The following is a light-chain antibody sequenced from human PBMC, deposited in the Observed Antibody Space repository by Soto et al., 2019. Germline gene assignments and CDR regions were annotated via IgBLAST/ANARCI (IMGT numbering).Light chain of an antibody. V-gene: IGLV2-8*01. CDR2: PGS. J-gene: IGLJ1*01. CDR3: SSYASRNNFYV. CDR1: RSDVGTYNY. Sequence: QSVLTQPPSASGSPGQSVTISCTGTRSDVGTYNYVSWYQQHPGKAPKLTNYPGSKRPSGVPDRFTGSKSGNTASLTVSGLQAEDEANSYSSSYASRNNFYVFGTGTKVTVL.